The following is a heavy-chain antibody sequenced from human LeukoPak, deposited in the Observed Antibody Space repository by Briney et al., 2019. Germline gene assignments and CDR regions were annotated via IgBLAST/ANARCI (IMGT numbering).Heavy chain of an antibody. Sequence: SETLSLTCTVSGGSISSSSYYWGWIRQPPGKGLEWIVSTYYSGNTYYSPSLKSRVTISVDTSRNQFSLKLTSVTAADTAVYYCARHADYDILTGLFDPWGQGTLVTVSS. V-gene: IGHV4-39*01. CDR2: TYYSGNT. CDR1: GGSISSSSYY. CDR3: ARHADYDILTGLFDP. J-gene: IGHJ5*02. D-gene: IGHD3-9*01.